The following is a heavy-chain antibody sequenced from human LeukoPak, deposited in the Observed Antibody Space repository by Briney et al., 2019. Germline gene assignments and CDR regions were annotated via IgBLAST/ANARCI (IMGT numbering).Heavy chain of an antibody. CDR1: GFTFSGSA. CDR3: TAACSGGSCYSDYFDY. D-gene: IGHD2-15*01. V-gene: IGHV3-73*01. Sequence: PGGSLRLSCAASGFTFSGSAMHWVRQASGKGLEWVGRIRSKANSYATAYAASVKGRFTISRDDSKNTAYLQMNSLKTEDTAVYYCTAACSGGSCYSDYFDYWGQGTLVTVSS. CDR2: IRSKANSYAT. J-gene: IGHJ4*02.